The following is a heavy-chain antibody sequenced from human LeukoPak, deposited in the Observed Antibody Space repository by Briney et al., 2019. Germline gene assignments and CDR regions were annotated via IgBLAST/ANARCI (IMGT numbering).Heavy chain of an antibody. D-gene: IGHD2-2*01. Sequence: SETLSLTCTVSGGSISSYYWSWIRQPPGKGLEWIGYIYYSGSTNYNPSLKSRVTISVDTSKNQFSLKLSSVTAADTAVYYCARVYCSSTSCYPDLAIGGLNWFDPWGQGTLVTVSS. CDR3: ARVYCSSTSCYPDLAIGGLNWFDP. CDR2: IYYSGST. J-gene: IGHJ5*02. V-gene: IGHV4-59*01. CDR1: GGSISSYY.